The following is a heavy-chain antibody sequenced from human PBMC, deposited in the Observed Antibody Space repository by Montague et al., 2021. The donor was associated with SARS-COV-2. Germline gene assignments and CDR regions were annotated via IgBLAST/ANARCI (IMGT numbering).Heavy chain of an antibody. Sequence: SETLSLTCAVYGGSFSGYYWSWIRQPPGKGLEWIGEINHSGSTNYNPSLKSRVTISVDTSKNQFSLKLSSVTAADTAVYYCARGSGCSGDSCYTKWDPYYYYGMDFWGQGTTVTVSS. CDR3: ARGSGCSGDSCYTKWDPYYYYGMDF. D-gene: IGHD2-15*01. CDR2: INHSGST. V-gene: IGHV4-34*01. J-gene: IGHJ6*02. CDR1: GGSFSGYY.